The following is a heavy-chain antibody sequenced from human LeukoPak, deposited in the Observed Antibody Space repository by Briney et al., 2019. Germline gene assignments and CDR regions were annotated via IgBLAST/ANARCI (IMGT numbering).Heavy chain of an antibody. CDR1: GGTFSSYA. CDR2: IIPIFGIA. CDR3: ATIYCSGGSCYSVAWFDP. J-gene: IGHJ5*02. V-gene: IGHV1-69*04. D-gene: IGHD2-15*01. Sequence: SSVKVSCKASGGTFSSYAISWVRQAPGQGLEWMGRIIPIFGIANYAQKFQGRVTITADKSTSTAYMELSSLRSEDTAVYYCATIYCSGGSCYSVAWFDPWGQGTLVTVSS.